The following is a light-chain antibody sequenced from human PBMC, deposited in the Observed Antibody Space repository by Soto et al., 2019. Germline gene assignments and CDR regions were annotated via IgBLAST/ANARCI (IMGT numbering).Light chain of an antibody. CDR3: QQYYITSLT. CDR1: QSVLYSTNNKNY. Sequence: DIVMTQSPDSLAVSLVERATINCKSSQSVLYSTNNKNYLAWYQQKPGQPPKLLIYWAATRESGVPDRFSGGWSGTDFTPTISSLQAEDVAVYSYQQYYITSLTFGGGTKVEIK. J-gene: IGKJ4*01. CDR2: WAA. V-gene: IGKV4-1*01.